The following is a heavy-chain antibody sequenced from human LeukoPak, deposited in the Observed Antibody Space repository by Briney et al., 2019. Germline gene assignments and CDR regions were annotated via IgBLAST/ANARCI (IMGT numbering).Heavy chain of an antibody. J-gene: IGHJ4*02. CDR3: ATRRGDY. Sequence: GGSLRLSCAASGLTFSSYWMTWVRQAPGKGLEWVANIKEDGSEKFYVDSVRGRFTISRDNAKNSLYLEMNSLRAEDTAIYYCATRRGDYWGQGTLVTVSS. D-gene: IGHD3-10*01. V-gene: IGHV3-7*01. CDR1: GLTFSSYW. CDR2: IKEDGSEK.